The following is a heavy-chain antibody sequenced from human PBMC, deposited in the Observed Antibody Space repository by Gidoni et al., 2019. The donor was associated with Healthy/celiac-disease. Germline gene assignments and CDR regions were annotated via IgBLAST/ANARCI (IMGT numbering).Heavy chain of an antibody. D-gene: IGHD1-26*01. CDR2: IYTSGST. CDR1: GGSISSGSSY. CDR3: ATGIVGPWRDAFDI. J-gene: IGHJ3*02. Sequence: QVQLQESGPGLVKPSQTLSLTCTVSGGSISSGSSYWSWIRQPAGKGLEWIGRIYTSGSTNYNPSLKSRVTISVDTSKNQFSLKLSSVTAADTAVYYCATGIVGPWRDAFDIWGQGTMVTVSS. V-gene: IGHV4-61*02.